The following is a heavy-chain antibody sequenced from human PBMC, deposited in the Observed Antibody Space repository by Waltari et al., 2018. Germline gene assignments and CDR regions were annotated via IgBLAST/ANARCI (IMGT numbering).Heavy chain of an antibody. V-gene: IGHV1-69*08. CDR3: ARDPGYGSGSYYTRPLDY. Sequence: QVQLVQSGAEVKKPGSSVTVSCKASGGTFSSYTISWVRQAPGQGLEWMGRIIPILGIANYAQKFQGRVTITADKSTSTAYMELSSLRSEDTAVYYCARDPGYGSGSYYTRPLDYWGQGTLVTVSS. CDR2: IIPILGIA. CDR1: GGTFSSYT. J-gene: IGHJ4*02. D-gene: IGHD3-10*01.